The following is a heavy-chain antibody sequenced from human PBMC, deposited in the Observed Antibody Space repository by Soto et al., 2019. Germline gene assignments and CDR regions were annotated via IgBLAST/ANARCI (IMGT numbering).Heavy chain of an antibody. Sequence: PSETLSLTCTLSGGPISNSSYFWGWIRQPPGKRLEWIGRIYNSGTNSYNTSLKSRVTVPVDTSKKQFYIKLSTVHAADTAVYYCSRHPSDFWFDPWGQGTLVTVSS. D-gene: IGHD2-21*02. CDR1: GGPISNSSYF. CDR2: IYNSGTN. V-gene: IGHV4-39*01. J-gene: IGHJ5*02. CDR3: SRHPSDFWFDP.